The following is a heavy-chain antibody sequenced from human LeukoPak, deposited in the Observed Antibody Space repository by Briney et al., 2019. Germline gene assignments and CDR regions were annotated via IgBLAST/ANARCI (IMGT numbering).Heavy chain of an antibody. CDR3: AKRSRRLTIVRGVPREDV. D-gene: IGHD3-10*01. CDR2: ISGSGGST. V-gene: IGHV3-23*01. CDR1: GFTFSSYA. Sequence: GGSLRLSCAASGFTFSSYAMSWVRQAPGKGLEWVSAISGSGGSTYYADSVKGRFTISRDNSKNTLYLQMNSLRAEDTAVYYCAKRSRRLTIVRGVPREDVWGQGTTVTVSS. J-gene: IGHJ6*02.